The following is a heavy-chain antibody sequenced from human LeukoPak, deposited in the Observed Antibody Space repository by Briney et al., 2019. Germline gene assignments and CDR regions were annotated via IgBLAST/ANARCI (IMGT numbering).Heavy chain of an antibody. D-gene: IGHD6-13*01. Sequence: GGSLRLSCIASGFTFSHAWLSWVRQAPGKGLEWVGRIKSESDGGTTDYAAPVKGRFIISRDDSENTLYLQMDALRIEDTAAYFCATEGDDIAEAWFDFWGQGTLVTVSS. CDR2: IKSESDGGTT. V-gene: IGHV3-15*01. CDR1: GFTFSHAW. CDR3: ATEGDDIAEAWFDF. J-gene: IGHJ4*02.